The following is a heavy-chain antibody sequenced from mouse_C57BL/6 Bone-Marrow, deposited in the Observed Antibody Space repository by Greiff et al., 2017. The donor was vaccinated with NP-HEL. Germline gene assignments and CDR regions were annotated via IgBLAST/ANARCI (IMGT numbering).Heavy chain of an antibody. CDR1: GFTFSSYA. V-gene: IGHV5-4*03. Sequence: EVKVVESGGGLVKPGGSLKLSCAASGFTFSSYAMSWVRQTPEKRLEWVATISDGGSYTYYPDNVKGRFTISRDNAKNNQYLQMSHLKSEDTAMYDCARAYYDVDYAMDYWGQGTSVTVSS. D-gene: IGHD2-4*01. CDR3: ARAYYDVDYAMDY. CDR2: ISDGGSYT. J-gene: IGHJ4*01.